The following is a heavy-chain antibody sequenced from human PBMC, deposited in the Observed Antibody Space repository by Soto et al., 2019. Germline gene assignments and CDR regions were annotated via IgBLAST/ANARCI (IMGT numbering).Heavy chain of an antibody. V-gene: IGHV4-31*03. Sequence: SETLSLTCTVSGGSISSGGYYWSWIRQHPGKGLEWIGYIYYSGSTYYNPSLKSRVTISVDTSKNQFSLKLSSVTAADTAVYYCARGSRRVRNYFDYWGQGTLVTVSS. CDR2: IYYSGST. J-gene: IGHJ4*02. CDR1: GGSISSGGYY. CDR3: ARGSRRVRNYFDY. D-gene: IGHD6-6*01.